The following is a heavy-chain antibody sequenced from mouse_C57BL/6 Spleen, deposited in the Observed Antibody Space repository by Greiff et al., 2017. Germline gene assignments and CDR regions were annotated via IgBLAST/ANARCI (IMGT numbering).Heavy chain of an antibody. Sequence: VQLQQSGPELVKPGASVKISCKASGYSFTGYYMNWVKQSPEKSLEWIGEINPSTGGTTYNQKFKAKATLTVDKSSSTAYMQLKSLTSEDSAVYYCARHGNYSPYFDYWGQGTTLTVSS. CDR1: GYSFTGYY. CDR2: INPSTGGT. V-gene: IGHV1-42*01. CDR3: ARHGNYSPYFDY. D-gene: IGHD2-1*01. J-gene: IGHJ2*01.